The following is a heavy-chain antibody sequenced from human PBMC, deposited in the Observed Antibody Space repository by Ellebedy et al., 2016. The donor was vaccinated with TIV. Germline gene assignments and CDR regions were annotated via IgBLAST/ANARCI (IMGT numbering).Heavy chain of an antibody. CDR3: ARFVDGDYEDY. D-gene: IGHD4-17*01. CDR2: ISGYNGNT. J-gene: IGHJ4*02. CDR1: GYTFTNYG. V-gene: IGHV1-18*04. Sequence: AASVKVSCKASGYTFTNYGISWVRQAPGQGLYWLGWISGYNGNTYSAQKLQGRVTMTTDTSTSTAYMELRSLRSDDTAVYYCARFVDGDYEDYWGQGALVTVSS.